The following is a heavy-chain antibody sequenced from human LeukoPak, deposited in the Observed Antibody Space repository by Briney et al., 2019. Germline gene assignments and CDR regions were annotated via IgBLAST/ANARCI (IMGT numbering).Heavy chain of an antibody. J-gene: IGHJ4*02. Sequence: ASVKVSCKASGGTFSSYAISWVRQAPGQGLEWMGGIIPIFGTANYAQKFQGRVTITADESTSRAYMELSSLRSEGTAVYYCASPTTNSWGFDYWGQGTLVTVSS. CDR3: ASPTTNSWGFDY. CDR1: GGTFSSYA. CDR2: IIPIFGTA. V-gene: IGHV1-69*13. D-gene: IGHD1-26*01.